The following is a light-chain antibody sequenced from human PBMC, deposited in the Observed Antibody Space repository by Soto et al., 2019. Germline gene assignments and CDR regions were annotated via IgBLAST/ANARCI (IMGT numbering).Light chain of an antibody. Sequence: EIVLTQSAGTLALSPGERATRSCRASQSFNSIYLAWYQQKPGQAPRLLIYGASNRATGIPDRFSGSGSGTDFTLTISRLEPEDFAVYYCHQYDSWTFGQGTKVDIK. V-gene: IGKV3-20*01. CDR2: GAS. CDR1: QSFNSIY. CDR3: HQYDSWT. J-gene: IGKJ1*01.